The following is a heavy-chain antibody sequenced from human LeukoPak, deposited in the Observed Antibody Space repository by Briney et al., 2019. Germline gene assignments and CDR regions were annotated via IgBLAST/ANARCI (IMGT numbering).Heavy chain of an antibody. CDR3: ARDVVRGVIDY. CDR1: GYSISSGYY. J-gene: IGHJ4*02. D-gene: IGHD3-10*01. V-gene: IGHV4-38-2*02. CDR2: IYHSGST. Sequence: PSETLSFTCAVSGYSISSGYYWGWIRQPPGKGLEWIGSIYHSGSTYYNPSLKSRVTISVDTSKNQFSLKLSSVTAADTAVYYCARDVVRGVIDYWGQGTLVTVSS.